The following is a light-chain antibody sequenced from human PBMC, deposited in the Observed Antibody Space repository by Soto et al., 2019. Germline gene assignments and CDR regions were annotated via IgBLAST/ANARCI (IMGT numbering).Light chain of an antibody. V-gene: IGKV1-27*01. CDR3: QKYFSAPWT. Sequence: IRMTQSPSSLSASTGDRVTITCRASQAIRNSLAWYQQKPGKVPKLLIYAASTLQSGVPSRFSGSGSGTDFTLTISSLQPEDVATYYCQKYFSAPWTFGQGTKVDIK. CDR1: QAIRNS. J-gene: IGKJ1*01. CDR2: AAS.